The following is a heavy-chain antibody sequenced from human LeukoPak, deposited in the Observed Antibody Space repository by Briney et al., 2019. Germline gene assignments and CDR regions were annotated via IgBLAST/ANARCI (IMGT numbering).Heavy chain of an antibody. Sequence: GASVKVSCKASGGTFSSYAISWVRQAPGKGLEWMGGIIPIFGTANYAQKFQGRVTITADKSTSTAYMELSSLRSEDTAVYYCARESSGYCSGGSCDWFEPWGQGTLVTVSS. CDR1: GGTFSSYA. J-gene: IGHJ5*02. CDR2: IIPIFGTA. V-gene: IGHV1-69*06. CDR3: ARESSGYCSGGSCDWFEP. D-gene: IGHD2-15*01.